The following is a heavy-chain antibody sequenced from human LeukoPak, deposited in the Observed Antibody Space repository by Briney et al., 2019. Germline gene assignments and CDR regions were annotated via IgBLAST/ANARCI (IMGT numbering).Heavy chain of an antibody. J-gene: IGHJ5*02. Sequence: SETLSLTCTVSGGSISSYYWSWIRQPPGKGLEWIGYIYYSGNTNYNPSLKSRVTISVDTSKNQFSLKLSSVTAADTAVYYCARDRGPMIASWEFDPWGQGALVTVSS. V-gene: IGHV4-59*01. CDR2: IYYSGNT. CDR3: ARDRGPMIASWEFDP. D-gene: IGHD3-22*01. CDR1: GGSISSYY.